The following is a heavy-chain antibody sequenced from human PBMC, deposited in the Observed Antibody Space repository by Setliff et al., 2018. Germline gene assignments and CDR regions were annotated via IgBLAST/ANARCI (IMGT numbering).Heavy chain of an antibody. CDR1: GFSFSDYS. J-gene: IGHJ5*02. V-gene: IGHV3-15*07. CDR2: ISSKSDAGTT. CDR3: TTGSIFDP. Sequence: GGSLRLSCAASGFSFSDYSMNWVRQAPGKGLEWVSSISSKSDAGTTDYAAPVKGRFTISRDDSKDTLFLDMNSLTSDDTAVYFCTTGSIFDPWGKGTLVTVSS.